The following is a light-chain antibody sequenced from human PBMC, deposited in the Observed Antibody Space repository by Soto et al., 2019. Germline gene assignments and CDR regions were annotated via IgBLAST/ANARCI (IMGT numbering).Light chain of an antibody. J-gene: IGLJ1*01. CDR3: SSYTNINTRACV. CDR1: SGDIGSYNR. V-gene: IGLV2-14*01. Sequence: QSVLTQPASVSGSPGQSITISCTGTSGDIGSYNRVSWYQQHPVKATKLIIYEVTDRPSGVSNRFSGSKSGNTASLTISGLQAEDEAEYYCSSYTNINTRACVFGTGTKLTVL. CDR2: EVT.